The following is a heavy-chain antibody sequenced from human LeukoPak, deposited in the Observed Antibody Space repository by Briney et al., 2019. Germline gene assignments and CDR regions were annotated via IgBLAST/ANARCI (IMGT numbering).Heavy chain of an antibody. Sequence: SETLSLTCGVSGYSISSGYQWAWIRQSPGKGLEWIGSIYHSGSAHYNPSLKSRVTISVETSKNQFSLKLSSVTAADTAVYYCAVFSGGYKFDPWGQGTLVTVSS. CDR2: IYHSGSA. J-gene: IGHJ5*02. V-gene: IGHV4-38-2*01. D-gene: IGHD3-10*01. CDR3: AVFSGGYKFDP. CDR1: GYSISSGYQ.